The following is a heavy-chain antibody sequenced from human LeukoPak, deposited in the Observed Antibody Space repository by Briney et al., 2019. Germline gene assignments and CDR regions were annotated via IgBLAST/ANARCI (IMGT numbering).Heavy chain of an antibody. V-gene: IGHV3-21*01. J-gene: IGHJ4*02. CDR1: GFTFSSYS. D-gene: IGHD2-21*02. CDR3: ARDLAYCGGDCYSGGDY. Sequence: PGGSLRLFCAASGFTFSSYSMNWVRQAQGKGLEWVSSISSSSSYIYYADSVKGRFTISRDNAKNSLYLQMNSLRAEDTAVYYCARDLAYCGGDCYSGGDYWGQGTLVTVSS. CDR2: ISSSSSYI.